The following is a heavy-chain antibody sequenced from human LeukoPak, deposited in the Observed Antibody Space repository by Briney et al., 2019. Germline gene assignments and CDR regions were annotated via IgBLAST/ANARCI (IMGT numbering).Heavy chain of an antibody. V-gene: IGHV3-9*01. D-gene: IGHD5-12*01. J-gene: IGHJ4*02. CDR1: GFTFDDYA. CDR3: AKDIYSGYDSSGYFDY. Sequence: GRSLRLSCAASGFTFDDYAMHWVRQAPGKGLEWVSGISWNGGSIGYADSVKGRFTISRDNAKNSLYLQMNSLRAEDTALYYCAKDIYSGYDSSGYFDYWGQGTLVTVSS. CDR2: ISWNGGSI.